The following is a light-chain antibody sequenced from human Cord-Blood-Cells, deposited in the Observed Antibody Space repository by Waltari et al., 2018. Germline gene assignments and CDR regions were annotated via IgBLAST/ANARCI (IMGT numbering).Light chain of an antibody. J-gene: IGLJ2*01. V-gene: IGLV2-11*01. CDR2: DFS. CDR3: CSYAGSYTFHVV. Sequence: QSALTQPRSVSRSPGQSVTISCPATSSDVGGYNYVSWYQQHPGKAPKLMIYDFSKRPSGVPDRFSGSKSGNTASLTISGLQAEDEADYYCCSYAGSYTFHVVFGGGTKLTVL. CDR1: SSDVGGYNY.